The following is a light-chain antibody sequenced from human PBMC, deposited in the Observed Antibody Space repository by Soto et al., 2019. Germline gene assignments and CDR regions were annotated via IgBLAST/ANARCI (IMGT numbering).Light chain of an antibody. CDR2: EVF. CDR1: SSDVGDYNY. J-gene: IGLJ2*01. CDR3: SSYTYSNTLV. Sequence: QSALTQPASVSGSPGQSITISCTATSSDVGDYNYVSWYQQHPGKAPKLLIYEVFKRPSGVSNRFSGSKSGNTASLTISGLQAEDESDYYCSSYTYSNTLVFGGGTQLTVL. V-gene: IGLV2-14*01.